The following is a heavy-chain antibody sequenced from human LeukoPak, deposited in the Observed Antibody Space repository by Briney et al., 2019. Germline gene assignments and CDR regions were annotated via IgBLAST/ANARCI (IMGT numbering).Heavy chain of an antibody. Sequence: SGGSLRLSCAASGFTFSDYTMNWVRQAPGQGLEWVSSISSSSHYIYYADSVKGRFTISRDNAKNSLYLQMNSLRAEDTAVYFCAREWAGPSFDYWGQGTLVTVSS. CDR3: AREWAGPSFDY. CDR1: GFTFSDYT. J-gene: IGHJ4*02. D-gene: IGHD6-19*01. CDR2: ISSSSHYI. V-gene: IGHV3-21*01.